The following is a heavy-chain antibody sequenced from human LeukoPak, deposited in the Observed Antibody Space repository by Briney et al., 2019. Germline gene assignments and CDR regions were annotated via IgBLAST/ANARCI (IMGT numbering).Heavy chain of an antibody. CDR2: IYYSGST. J-gene: IGHJ4*02. V-gene: IGHV4-59*01. CDR3: ARDGEYCGGDCYSGLSN. Sequence: SETLSLTCTVSGGSISNYYWSWIRQSPEKGLEWIGYIYYSGSTNYNPSLKSRVTISLDMSKNQFSLKLTSVAPADTAVYYCARDGEYCGGDCYSGLSNWGQGTLVTVSS. CDR1: GGSISNYY. D-gene: IGHD2-21*02.